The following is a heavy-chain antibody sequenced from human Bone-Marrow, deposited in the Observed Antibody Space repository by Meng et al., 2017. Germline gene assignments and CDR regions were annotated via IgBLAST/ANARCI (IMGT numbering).Heavy chain of an antibody. D-gene: IGHD5-18*01. CDR2: IHYSGST. V-gene: IGHV4-30-2*03. CDR1: GGSISSGGYS. Sequence: QLQLQESGSGLVKPSQTLSLTCAVSGGSISSGGYSWSWIRQPPGKGLEWIAYIHYSGSTNYNPSLKSRVTISVDTSKNQFSLKLTSVTAADTAIYYCARQGDTAMATFDYWGQGTLVTVSS. CDR3: ARQGDTAMATFDY. J-gene: IGHJ4*02.